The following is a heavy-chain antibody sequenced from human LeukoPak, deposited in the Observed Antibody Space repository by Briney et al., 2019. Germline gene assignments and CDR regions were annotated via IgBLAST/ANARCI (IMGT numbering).Heavy chain of an antibody. CDR1: GGSISSYY. CDR3: ARGYSYGASFDY. CDR2: IYYSGST. Sequence: SETLPLTCTVSGGSISSYYWSWIRQPPGKGLEWIGYIYYSGSTTYNPSPKSRVTISVDTSKNQFSLKLSSVTAADTAVYYCARGYSYGASFDYWGQGTLVTVSS. V-gene: IGHV4-59*01. D-gene: IGHD5-18*01. J-gene: IGHJ4*02.